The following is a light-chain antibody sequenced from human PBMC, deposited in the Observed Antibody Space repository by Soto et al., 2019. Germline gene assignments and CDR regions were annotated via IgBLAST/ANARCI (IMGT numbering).Light chain of an antibody. V-gene: IGKV3-11*01. J-gene: IGKJ1*01. CDR2: DAS. CDR1: QSVSSY. Sequence: EIVLTQSPAILSMSPGERATLSCRASQSVSSYFAWYQQKPGQAPRLLIYDASNRATGVPARFSGSGSGTDFTLTISSLEPEDFAVYYCQLRRYWPVTVGQGTKV. CDR3: QLRRYWPVT.